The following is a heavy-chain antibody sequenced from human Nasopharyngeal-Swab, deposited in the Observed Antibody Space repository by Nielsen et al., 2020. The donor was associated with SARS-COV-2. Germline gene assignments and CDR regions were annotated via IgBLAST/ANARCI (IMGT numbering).Heavy chain of an antibody. J-gene: IGHJ2*01. CDR1: GFTFSSYW. CDR3: ARDVTMVRGVIMTEALSSGYFDL. V-gene: IGHV3-7*01. D-gene: IGHD3-10*01. Sequence: GESLKISCAASGFTFSSYWMSWVRQAPGKGLEWVANIKQDGSEKYYVDSVKGRFTISRDNAKNSLFLQMNSLRADDTAVYFCARDVTMVRGVIMTEALSSGYFDLWGRGTLVTVSS. CDR2: IKQDGSEK.